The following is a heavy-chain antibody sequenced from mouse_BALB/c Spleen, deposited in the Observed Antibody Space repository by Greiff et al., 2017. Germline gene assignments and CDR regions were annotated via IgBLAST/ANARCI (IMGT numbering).Heavy chain of an antibody. D-gene: IGHD1-1*01. CDR2: ISSGGGST. V-gene: IGHV5-12-1*01. J-gene: IGHJ3*01. CDR3: ARHGLRSWFAY. Sequence: EVQGVESGGGLVKPGGSLKLSCAASGFAFSSYDMSWVRQTPEKRLEWVAYISSGGGSTYYPDTVKGRFTISRDNAKNTLYLQMSSLKSEDTAMYYCARHGLRSWFAYWGQGTLVTVSA. CDR1: GFAFSSYD.